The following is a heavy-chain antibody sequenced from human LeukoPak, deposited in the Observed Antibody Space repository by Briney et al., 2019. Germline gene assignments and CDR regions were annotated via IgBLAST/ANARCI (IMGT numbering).Heavy chain of an antibody. CDR2: ISGSGGST. CDR1: GFTFSSYV. CDR3: AKGSAYADF. Sequence: GGSLRLSCAASGFTFSSYVMSWVRQAPGKGLEWVSTISGSGGSTYYADSVKGRFTISRDNPKNTLSLQMNSLRAEDTAVYYCAKGSAYADFWGQGTLSPSPQ. D-gene: IGHD3-3*01. V-gene: IGHV3-23*01. J-gene: IGHJ4*02.